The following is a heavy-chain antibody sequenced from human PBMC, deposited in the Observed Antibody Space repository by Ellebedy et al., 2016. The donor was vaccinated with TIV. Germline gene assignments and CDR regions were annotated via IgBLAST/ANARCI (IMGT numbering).Heavy chain of an antibody. CDR3: ARTKGASGTYLGWFDS. Sequence: SETLSLTCNLSGGYITSYYWAWIRQSPGKGLEWLGYIYYNGITKYKPSLKSRATISVDTAKNQFSLRLTSVTAADTALYYCARTKGASGTYLGWFDSWGQGILVTVSS. CDR1: GGYITSYY. CDR2: IYYNGIT. D-gene: IGHD3-10*01. V-gene: IGHV4-59*12. J-gene: IGHJ5*01.